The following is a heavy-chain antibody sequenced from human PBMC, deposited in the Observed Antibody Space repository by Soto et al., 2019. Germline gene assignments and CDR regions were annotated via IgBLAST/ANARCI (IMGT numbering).Heavy chain of an antibody. CDR2: SIPIFGTA. V-gene: IGHV1-69*01. CDR3: ARGRGYSGDDHYYCFDMDV. D-gene: IGHD5-12*01. J-gene: IGHJ6*02. Sequence: QVQLVQSGAEVKKPASSVKVSCKASGGTFNNYPITWVRQAPGEGLEWMGGSIPIFGTANYAQNFQGRVTISVDESTSTAYMERSSLRSEDTAVYYCARGRGYSGDDHYYCFDMDVWGQGTTVTVSS. CDR1: GGTFNNYP.